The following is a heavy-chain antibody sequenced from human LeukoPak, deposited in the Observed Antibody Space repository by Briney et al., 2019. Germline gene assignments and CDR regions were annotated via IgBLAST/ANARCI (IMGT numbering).Heavy chain of an antibody. CDR2: ISSSSYI. J-gene: IGHJ3*02. V-gene: IGHV3-21*01. D-gene: IGHD6-19*01. CDR1: GFTFSSYS. Sequence: GGSLRLSCAASGFTFSSYSMNWVRQAPGKGLEWVSSISSSSYIYYADSVKGRFTISRDNAKNSLYLQMNSLRAEDTAVYYCARVQSSGSRNDAFDIWGQGTMVTVSS. CDR3: ARVQSSGSRNDAFDI.